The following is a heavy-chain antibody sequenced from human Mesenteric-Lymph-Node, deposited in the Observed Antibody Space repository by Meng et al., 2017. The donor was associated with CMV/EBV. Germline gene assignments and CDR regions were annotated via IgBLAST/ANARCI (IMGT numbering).Heavy chain of an antibody. V-gene: IGHV3-30*01. Sequence: GESLKISCAASGFSISPYAMQWVRQAPGKGLEWVAVISYDGAKKYYADSAKGRFTISKDNSNNTLYLQMNSLRAEDTAVYYCARGSKGVPDYWGQGTLVTVSS. J-gene: IGHJ4*02. CDR3: ARGSKGVPDY. CDR1: GFSISPYA. CDR2: ISYDGAKK. D-gene: IGHD2-2*01.